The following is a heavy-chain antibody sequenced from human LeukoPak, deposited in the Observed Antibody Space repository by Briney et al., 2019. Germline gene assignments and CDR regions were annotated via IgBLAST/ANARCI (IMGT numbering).Heavy chain of an antibody. V-gene: IGHV1-2*02. D-gene: IGHD3-16*02. CDR2: INPNTGGT. J-gene: IGHJ4*02. Sequence: ASVKVSCKASGDTFTAYYMHWVRQAPGQGLEWMGWINPNTGGTNYAQKLQGRVTMTTDTSTSTAYMELRSLRSDDTAVYYCAREEYVWGSYRCLDYWGQGTLVTVSS. CDR1: GDTFTAYY. CDR3: AREEYVWGSYRCLDY.